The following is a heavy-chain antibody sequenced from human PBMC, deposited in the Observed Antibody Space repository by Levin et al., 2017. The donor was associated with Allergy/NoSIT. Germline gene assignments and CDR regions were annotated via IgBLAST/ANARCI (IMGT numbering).Heavy chain of an antibody. J-gene: IGHJ4*02. CDR2: ISTNSAYI. V-gene: IGHV3-21*01. Sequence: GESLKISCSASGFTFNIYTMNWVRQAPGKGLEWISFISTNSAYIFYADSVRGRFTISRDNAKGSLYLQMNSLRADGTAIYYCARGPEVWGQGTPVTVYS. CDR3: ARGPEV. CDR1: GFTFNIYT.